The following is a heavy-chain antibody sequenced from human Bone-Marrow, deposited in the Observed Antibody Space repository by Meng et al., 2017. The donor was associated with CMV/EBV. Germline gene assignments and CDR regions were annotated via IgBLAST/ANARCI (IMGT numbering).Heavy chain of an antibody. CDR3: AKAAVFEKIVVVPTAIDS. J-gene: IGHJ5*01. CDR2: ISATSSSI. V-gene: IGHV3-21*04. CDR1: GFTFKTYT. Sequence: GESLKISCAASGFTFKTYTMNWVRQAPGQGLEWVSSISATSSSIYYADSVKGRFTISRDNAKNTLFLQMNSLRVEDTAMYYCAKAAVFEKIVVVPTAIDSWGRGTLVTVSS. D-gene: IGHD2-2*01.